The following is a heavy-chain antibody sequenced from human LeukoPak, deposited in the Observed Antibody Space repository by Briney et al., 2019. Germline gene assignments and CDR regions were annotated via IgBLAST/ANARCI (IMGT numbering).Heavy chain of an antibody. D-gene: IGHD4-17*01. J-gene: IGHJ4*02. Sequence: GGSLRLSCAVSGFTFDDHAMSWVRQAPGKGLEWVSAISGSGGSTYYADSVKGRFTISRDNSKNTLYLQMNSLRAEDTAVYYCAKAGEPDYGDYAKYYFDYWGQGTLVTVSS. CDR3: AKAGEPDYGDYAKYYFDY. CDR2: ISGSGGST. V-gene: IGHV3-23*01. CDR1: GFTFDDHA.